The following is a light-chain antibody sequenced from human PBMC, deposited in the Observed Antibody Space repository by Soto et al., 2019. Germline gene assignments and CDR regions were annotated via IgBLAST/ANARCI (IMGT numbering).Light chain of an antibody. Sequence: QSVLTQPASMSGSPGQSIIISCTGTSSDVGDYNYVSWYQQHPSKAPKLIIFEVSNRPSGVSSRFSASKSGNTASLTISGLQADDAADYYCCSYTSSSSVVFGGGTKLTVL. V-gene: IGLV2-14*01. CDR2: EVS. J-gene: IGLJ2*01. CDR1: SSDVGDYNY. CDR3: CSYTSSSSVV.